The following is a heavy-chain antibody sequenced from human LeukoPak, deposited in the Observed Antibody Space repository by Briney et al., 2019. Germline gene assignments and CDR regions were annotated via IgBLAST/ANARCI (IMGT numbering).Heavy chain of an antibody. CDR2: IHTSGST. CDR1: GGSISSGSYY. J-gene: IGHJ6*04. Sequence: SQTLSLTCTVSGGSISSGSYYWSWIRQPAGKGLEWIGRIHTSGSTNYNPSLKSRVTISVDTSKNQSSLKLSSVTAADTAVYYCARGIFGVVTRLMDVWGKGTTVTVSS. CDR3: ARGIFGVVTRLMDV. V-gene: IGHV4-61*02. D-gene: IGHD3-3*01.